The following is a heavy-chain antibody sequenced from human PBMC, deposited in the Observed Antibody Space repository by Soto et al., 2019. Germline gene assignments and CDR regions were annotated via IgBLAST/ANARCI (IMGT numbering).Heavy chain of an antibody. Sequence: ESGGGLVKPGGSLRLSCAASGFTFSSYSMNWVRQAPGKGLEWVSSISSSSSYIYYADSVQGRFTISRDNAKNSLYLQMKSRRAEDTAVYYCARARYSGYGGGAFDIWGQGTMVTVSS. CDR3: ARARYSGYGGGAFDI. CDR2: ISSSSSYI. CDR1: GFTFSSYS. V-gene: IGHV3-21*01. D-gene: IGHD5-12*01. J-gene: IGHJ3*02.